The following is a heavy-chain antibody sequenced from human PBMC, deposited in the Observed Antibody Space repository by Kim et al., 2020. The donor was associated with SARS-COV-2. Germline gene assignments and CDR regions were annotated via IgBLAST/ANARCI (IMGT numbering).Heavy chain of an antibody. CDR1: GFTFGDYG. J-gene: IGHJ4*02. V-gene: IGHV3-30*18. D-gene: IGHD3-22*01. CDR3: AKEEDDSSGYYFDY. CDR2: ISYDGSKK. Sequence: GGSLRLSCTASGFTFGDYGMHWVRQAPGKGLEWVAVISYDGSKKYYADSVKGRLTISRDNSKNTLYLQMNSLRAEETAVYYCAKEEDDSSGYYFDYWGQG.